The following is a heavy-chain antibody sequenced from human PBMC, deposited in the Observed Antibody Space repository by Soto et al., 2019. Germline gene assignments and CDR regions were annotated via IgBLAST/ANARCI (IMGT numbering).Heavy chain of an antibody. J-gene: IGHJ4*02. Sequence: SLRLSCTASGFTFGDYAMSWFRQAPGKGLEWVGFIRSKAYGGTTEHAASVKGRFTISRDDSKSIAYLQMNSLKTEDTAVYYCTRIYCSGGSCYGQHFDYWGQGTLVTVSS. D-gene: IGHD2-15*01. CDR3: TRIYCSGGSCYGQHFDY. CDR2: IRSKAYGGTT. V-gene: IGHV3-49*03. CDR1: GFTFGDYA.